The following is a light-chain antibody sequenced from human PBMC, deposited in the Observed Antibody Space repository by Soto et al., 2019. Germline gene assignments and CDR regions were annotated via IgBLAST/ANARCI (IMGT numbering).Light chain of an antibody. J-gene: IGKJ1*01. CDR3: QQYGSSGT. Sequence: EIVLTQSPGPLSLSPGERATLSCRASQSVSSSYLAWYQQQPGPAPRLLIYGASTRATGIPDRFSGSGSGTDSTLTISRPEPEDFAVYYCQQYGSSGTLGQGTKVDIK. V-gene: IGKV3-20*01. CDR1: QSVSSSY. CDR2: GAS.